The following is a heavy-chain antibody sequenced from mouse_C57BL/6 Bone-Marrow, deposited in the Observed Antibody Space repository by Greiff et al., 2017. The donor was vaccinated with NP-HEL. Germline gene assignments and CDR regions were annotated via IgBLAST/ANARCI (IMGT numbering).Heavy chain of an antibody. CDR1: GFTFTSYG. J-gene: IGHJ3*01. D-gene: IGHD1-1*01. V-gene: IGHV5-6*02. Sequence: DVKLVESGGDLVKPGGSLKLSCAASGFTFTSYGMPWVRQTPDKRLEWVATISSGGSYTYYPDSVKGRFTISKDNAKNTLYLKMSSLKSEDTDMYDSAEPATPSWFAYWGQGTLVTVSA. CDR2: ISSGGSYT. CDR3: AEPATPSWFAY.